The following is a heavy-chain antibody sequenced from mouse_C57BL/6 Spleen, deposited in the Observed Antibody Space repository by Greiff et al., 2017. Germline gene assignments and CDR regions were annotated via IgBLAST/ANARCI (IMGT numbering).Heavy chain of an antibody. D-gene: IGHD2-3*01. CDR3: ARGDGYPDYFDY. Sequence: VQLKESGAELVKPGASVKLSCTASGFNIKDYYMHWVKQRTEQGLEWIGRIDPEDGETKYAPKFQGQATITADTSSNTAYLQLSSLTSADTAVYYCARGDGYPDYFDYWGQGTTLTVSS. CDR2: IDPEDGET. CDR1: GFNIKDYY. V-gene: IGHV14-2*01. J-gene: IGHJ2*01.